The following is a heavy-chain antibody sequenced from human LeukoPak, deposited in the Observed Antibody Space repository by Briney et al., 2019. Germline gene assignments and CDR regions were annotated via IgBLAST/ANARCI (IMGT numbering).Heavy chain of an antibody. V-gene: IGHV3-23*01. Sequence: GGSLRLSCAASGFTFSNYAMSWVRQAPGKGLEWVSVISGSGDNTYYADSVKGRFTISRDNSKNTLYLQMNSLRAEDTAVYYCAKEPKGAFFDYWGQGAVVTVSS. CDR3: AKEPKGAFFDY. CDR1: GFTFSNYA. J-gene: IGHJ4*02. D-gene: IGHD3-16*01. CDR2: ISGSGDNT.